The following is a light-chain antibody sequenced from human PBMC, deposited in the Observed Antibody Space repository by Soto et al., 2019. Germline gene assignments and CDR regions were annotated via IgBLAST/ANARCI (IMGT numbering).Light chain of an antibody. Sequence: EIVMTQSPATLSLSPGERATLSCSASHIVSSSYFSWYQQKPGKAPRLLIYGTSTMATGVPARFSGSGSGTDFTLTISRLEPEDFAVYYCQQYGDSPWTFGQGTKVDIK. J-gene: IGKJ1*01. CDR3: QQYGDSPWT. CDR1: HIVSSSY. V-gene: IGKV3D-7*01. CDR2: GTS.